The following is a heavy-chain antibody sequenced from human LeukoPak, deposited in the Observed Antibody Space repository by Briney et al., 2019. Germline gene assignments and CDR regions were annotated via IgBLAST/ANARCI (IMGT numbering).Heavy chain of an antibody. J-gene: IGHJ5*02. CDR3: ARGSGSGSYDNWFDP. D-gene: IGHD3-10*01. Sequence: ASVKVSCKASGYTFTSYGISWVRQAPGQGLEWMGWISAYNGNTNYAQKFQGRVTMTTDTSTSTAYMELRSLRSDDTAVYYCARGSGSGSYDNWFDPWGQGTLVTVSS. CDR2: ISAYNGNT. V-gene: IGHV1-18*01. CDR1: GYTFTSYG.